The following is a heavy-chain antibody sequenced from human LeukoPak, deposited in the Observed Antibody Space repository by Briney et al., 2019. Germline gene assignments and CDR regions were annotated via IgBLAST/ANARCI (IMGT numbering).Heavy chain of an antibody. V-gene: IGHV4-59*01. CDR2: IYYRGST. CDR1: DSSINSYY. J-gene: IGHJ4*02. Sequence: TSETLSLTCTVSDSSINSYYWSWIRQPPGKGLEWIGYIYYRGSTNYNPSLKSRVTISLDTSKNQFSLRLSSVTAADTAVYYCARSGTAVAGTWYFDYWGQGTLVTVSS. CDR3: ARSGTAVAGTWYFDY. D-gene: IGHD6-19*01.